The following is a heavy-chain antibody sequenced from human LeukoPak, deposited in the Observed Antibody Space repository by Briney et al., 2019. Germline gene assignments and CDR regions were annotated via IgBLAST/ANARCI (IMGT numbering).Heavy chain of an antibody. CDR3: ARDPMAGTFRAFDS. V-gene: IGHV4-4*07. D-gene: IGHD6-19*01. Sequence: PSETLSLTCTVSGGSISSYYWSWIRQPAGKGLEWIGRIYSRGSTNYNPSLQSRVTMSIDTYKNQVSLKLTSVTAADTAVYYCARDPMAGTFRAFDSWGQGTMVTVSS. CDR2: IYSRGST. J-gene: IGHJ3*02. CDR1: GGSISSYY.